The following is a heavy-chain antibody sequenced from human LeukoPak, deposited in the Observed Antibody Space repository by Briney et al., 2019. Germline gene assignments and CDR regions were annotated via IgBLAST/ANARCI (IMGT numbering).Heavy chain of an antibody. D-gene: IGHD2-21*01. CDR3: ARELFKSRAEGYYYYYMDV. CDR2: IYTSGST. CDR1: GGSISSYY. V-gene: IGHV4-4*07. J-gene: IGHJ6*03. Sequence: PSETLSLTCTVSGGSISSYYWSWIRQPAGKGLEWIGRIYTSGSTNYSPSLKSRVTMSVDTSKNQFSLKLSSVTAADTAVYYCARELFKSRAEGYYYYYMDVWGKGTTVTVSS.